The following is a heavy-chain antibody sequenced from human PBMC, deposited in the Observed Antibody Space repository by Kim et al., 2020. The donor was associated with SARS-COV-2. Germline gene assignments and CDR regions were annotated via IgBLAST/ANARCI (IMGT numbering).Heavy chain of an antibody. CDR1: GDSVSSDSAA. J-gene: IGHJ4*02. D-gene: IGHD5-12*01. CDR2: TYYRSKWYY. V-gene: IGHV6-1*01. Sequence: SQTLSLTCVISGDSVSSDSAAWNWIRQSPSRGLERLGRTYYRSKWYYDYEDSVKSRITINPDTSKNQFSLQLKSVTPEDTAMYYCARDHQYSIDYWGQGTLVTVSS. CDR3: ARDHQYSIDY.